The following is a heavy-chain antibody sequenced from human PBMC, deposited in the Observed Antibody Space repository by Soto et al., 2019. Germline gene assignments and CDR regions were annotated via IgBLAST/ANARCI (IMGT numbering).Heavy chain of an antibody. J-gene: IGHJ5*02. CDR3: ARRLWFGESYRFDP. CDR1: GGSIRSSSYY. V-gene: IGHV4-39*01. D-gene: IGHD3-10*01. Sequence: QLQLQESGPGLVKPSETLSLTCTVSGGSIRSSSYYWGWIRQPPGKGPEWIGSIYYSGSTYYNPSLKSRVTISVDTSKNQFSLKLSSVTAADTAVYYCARRLWFGESYRFDPWGQGTLVIVSS. CDR2: IYYSGST.